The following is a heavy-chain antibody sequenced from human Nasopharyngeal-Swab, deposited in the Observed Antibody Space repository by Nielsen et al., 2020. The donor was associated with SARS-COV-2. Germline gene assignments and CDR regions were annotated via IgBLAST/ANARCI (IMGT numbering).Heavy chain of an antibody. D-gene: IGHD3-22*01. J-gene: IGHJ6*03. CDR3: ARVYYDSSGYYYYYYYYYMDV. CDR1: GGSISSSSYY. Sequence: SETLSLTCTVSGGSISSSSYYWGGIRQPPGKGLEWIGSIYYSGSTYYNPSLKSRVTIAVDTSKNQFSLKLSSVTAADTAVYYCARVYYDSSGYYYYYYYYYMDVWGQGTTVTVSS. V-gene: IGHV4-39*07. CDR2: IYYSGST.